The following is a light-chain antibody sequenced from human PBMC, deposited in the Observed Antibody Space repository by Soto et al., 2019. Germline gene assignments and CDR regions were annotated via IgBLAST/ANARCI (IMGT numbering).Light chain of an antibody. CDR2: GAS. J-gene: IGKJ4*01. Sequence: EIVLTQSPGTLSLSPGERATLSCRASQSVSSSYLAWYQQKPGQAPRLLIYGASSRATGIPDRFSGSGSGTDFTVTISRLEPEDVAVYYCEQYGSSLLTFGGGTKVEIK. CDR3: EQYGSSLLT. V-gene: IGKV3-20*01. CDR1: QSVSSSY.